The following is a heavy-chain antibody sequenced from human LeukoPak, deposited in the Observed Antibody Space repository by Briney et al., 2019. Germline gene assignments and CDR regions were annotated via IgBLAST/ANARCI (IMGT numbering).Heavy chain of an antibody. V-gene: IGHV3-30*18. D-gene: IGHD6-13*01. J-gene: IGHJ6*03. CDR3: AKDHGWYSSTYYYMDV. Sequence: PGGSLRLSCAASGFTFSSYWMHWVRQAPGKGLEWVAVISYDGSNKYYADSVKGRFTISRDNSKNTLYLQTNSLRAEDTAVYYCAKDHGWYSSTYYYMDVWGKGTTVTVSS. CDR2: ISYDGSNK. CDR1: GFTFSSYW.